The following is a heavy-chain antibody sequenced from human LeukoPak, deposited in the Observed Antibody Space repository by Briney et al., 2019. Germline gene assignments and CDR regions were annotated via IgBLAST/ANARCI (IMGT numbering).Heavy chain of an antibody. J-gene: IGHJ6*02. CDR1: GFTFSSYA. CDR3: ATSGGAAAGYHPDYYYYYGMDV. Sequence: GGSLGLSCAASGFTFSSYAMSWVRQAPGKGLEWVSAISGSGGSTYYADSVKGRFTISRDNSKNTLYLQMNSLRAEDTAVYYCATSGGAAAGYHPDYYYYYGMDVWGQGTTVTVSS. V-gene: IGHV3-23*01. CDR2: ISGSGGST. D-gene: IGHD6-13*01.